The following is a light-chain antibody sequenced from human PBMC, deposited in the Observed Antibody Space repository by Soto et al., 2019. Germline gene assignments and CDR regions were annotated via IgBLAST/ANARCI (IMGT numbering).Light chain of an antibody. CDR3: QQRSSWPPSIT. CDR2: DAS. Sequence: ENLLTQAPTTLSLSPREIATHPCTQRQSVRTYLAWYQQKPGQAPRLLIYDASNRATGIPARFSGSGSGTDFTLTISSLEPEDFAVYYCQQRSSWPPSITFGQGTRLEIK. J-gene: IGKJ5*01. CDR1: QSVRTY. V-gene: IGKV3-11*01.